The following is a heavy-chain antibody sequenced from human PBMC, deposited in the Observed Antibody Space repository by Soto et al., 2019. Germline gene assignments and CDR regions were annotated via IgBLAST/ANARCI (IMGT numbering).Heavy chain of an antibody. CDR1: GYSFTSYW. D-gene: IGHD2-15*01. Sequence: GESLKISCKGSGYSFTSYWIGWVRQMPGKGLEWMGIIYPGDSDTRYSPSFQGQVTISADKSISTAYLQWSSLKASDTAMYYCARQSPTAIVYYGMDVWGQGTTVTGSS. CDR3: ARQSPTAIVYYGMDV. CDR2: IYPGDSDT. J-gene: IGHJ6*02. V-gene: IGHV5-51*01.